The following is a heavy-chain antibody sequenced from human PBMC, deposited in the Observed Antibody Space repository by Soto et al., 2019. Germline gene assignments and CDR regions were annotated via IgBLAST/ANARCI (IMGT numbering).Heavy chain of an antibody. V-gene: IGHV3-49*03. CDR1: GFTFGDYA. CDR2: IRSKAYGGTT. D-gene: IGHD6-19*01. CDR3: TRDPIAVAGSRDYYYYYGMDV. Sequence: PGGSLRLSCTASGFTFGDYAMSWFRQAPGKGLEWVGFIRSKAYGGTTEYAASVKGRFTISRDDSKSIAYLQMNSLKTEDTAVYYCTRDPIAVAGSRDYYYYYGMDVWGQGTTVTVSS. J-gene: IGHJ6*02.